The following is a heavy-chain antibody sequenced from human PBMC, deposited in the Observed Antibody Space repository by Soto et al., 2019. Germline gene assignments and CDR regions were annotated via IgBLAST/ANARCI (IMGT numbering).Heavy chain of an antibody. CDR1: GYTFTNYA. Sequence: ASVKVSCKASGYTFTNYAIHWVRQAPGQRLEWMGWINAGNGNTKYSQKFQGRVTISRDTSASTAYMELSRLRSEDTAVYYCARDYGFGDIAFDIWGQGTMVTVSS. CDR3: ARDYGFGDIAFDI. J-gene: IGHJ3*02. V-gene: IGHV1-3*01. CDR2: INAGNGNT. D-gene: IGHD3-10*01.